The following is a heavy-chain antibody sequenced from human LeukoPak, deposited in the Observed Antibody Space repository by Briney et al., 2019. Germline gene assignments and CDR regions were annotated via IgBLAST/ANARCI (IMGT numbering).Heavy chain of an antibody. CDR3: APRAGSGSYSPYFDY. Sequence: GGSLRLSCAASGFTFSSYGMSWVRQAPGKGLEWVSAISGSGGSTYYADSVKGRFTISRDNSKNTLYLQMNSLRAEDTAVYYCAPRAGSGSYSPYFDYWGQGTLVTVSS. CDR2: ISGSGGST. J-gene: IGHJ4*02. D-gene: IGHD3-10*01. V-gene: IGHV3-23*01. CDR1: GFTFSSYG.